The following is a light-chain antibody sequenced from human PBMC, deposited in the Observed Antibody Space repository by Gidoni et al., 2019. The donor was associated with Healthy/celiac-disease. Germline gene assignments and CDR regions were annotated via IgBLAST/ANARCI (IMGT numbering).Light chain of an antibody. Sequence: STGTLSVSPGERATLSCRASQSVSSNLAWYQQKPGQAPRLLIYSASTRATGIPARFSGSGSGTEFTLTISSLQSEDFAVYYCQQYNNWPPLTFGGXTKVEIK. J-gene: IGKJ4*01. V-gene: IGKV3-15*01. CDR3: QQYNNWPPLT. CDR1: QSVSSN. CDR2: SAS.